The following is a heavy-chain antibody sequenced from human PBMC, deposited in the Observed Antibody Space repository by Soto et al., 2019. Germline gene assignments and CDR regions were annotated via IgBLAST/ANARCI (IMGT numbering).Heavy chain of an antibody. CDR2: FDPEDGET. V-gene: IGHV1-24*01. Sequence: ASVKVSCKVSGYTLTELSMHWVRQAPGKGLEWMGGFDPEDGETIYAQKFQGRVTMTEDTSTDTAYMELSSLRSEDTAVYYCATSYPVEGPSSGWPTGNWFNPWGQGTLVTVS. D-gene: IGHD6-19*01. J-gene: IGHJ5*02. CDR3: ATSYPVEGPSSGWPTGNWFNP. CDR1: GYTLTELS.